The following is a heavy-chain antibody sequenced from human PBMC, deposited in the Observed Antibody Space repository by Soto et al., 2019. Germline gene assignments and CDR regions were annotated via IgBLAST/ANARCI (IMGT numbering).Heavy chain of an antibody. Sequence: PGGSLRLSCAASGFTFSSYAMSWVRQAPGKGLEWVSTISGSGGSTYYADSVKGRFTISRDNSKNTLYLQMNSLRAEDTAVYYCASIAARPPTRAYWGQGTLVTVSS. CDR1: GFTFSSYA. D-gene: IGHD6-6*01. V-gene: IGHV3-23*01. CDR3: ASIAARPPTRAY. J-gene: IGHJ4*02. CDR2: ISGSGGST.